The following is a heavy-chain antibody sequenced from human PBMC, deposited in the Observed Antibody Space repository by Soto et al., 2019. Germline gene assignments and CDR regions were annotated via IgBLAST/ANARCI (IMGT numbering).Heavy chain of an antibody. CDR2: LYWNDDK. D-gene: IGHD4-17*01. CDR3: AHRRGTTVTTPLQPFDY. Sequence: QITLKESGPTLVKPTQTLTLTCTFSGFSLSTSGVGVGWIRQPPGKALEWLALLYWNDDKRYSPSLKSRLTITKDTSKNQVVLTMTNMDPVDTATYYCAHRRGTTVTTPLQPFDYWGQGTLVTVSS. CDR1: GFSLSTSGVG. J-gene: IGHJ4*02. V-gene: IGHV2-5*01.